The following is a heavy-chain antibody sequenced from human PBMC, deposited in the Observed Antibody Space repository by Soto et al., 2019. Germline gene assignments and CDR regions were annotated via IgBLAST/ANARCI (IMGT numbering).Heavy chain of an antibody. CDR3: ARDSRITMVRGVIPDYGMDV. V-gene: IGHV1-3*01. Sequence: RLEWMGWINAGNGNTKYSQKFQGRVTITRDTSASTAYMELSSLRSEDTAVYYCARDSRITMVRGVIPDYGMDVWGQGTTVTVSS. J-gene: IGHJ6*02. CDR2: INAGNGNT. D-gene: IGHD3-10*01.